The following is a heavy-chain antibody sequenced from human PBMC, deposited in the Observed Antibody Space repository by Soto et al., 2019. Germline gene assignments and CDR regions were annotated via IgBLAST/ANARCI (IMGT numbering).Heavy chain of an antibody. D-gene: IGHD2-15*01. CDR3: ARTAPLYCSGGSCYANWFDP. Sequence: QVQLQESGPGLVKPSDTLSLICAVSGYSISSSNWWGWIRQPPGKGLEWIGYIYYSGSTYYNPSLKSRVTRSVDKSKNQFPRKLSSVTAVDTAVYYCARTAPLYCSGGSCYANWFDPWGQGTLVTVSS. CDR2: IYYSGST. J-gene: IGHJ5*02. CDR1: GYSISSSNW. V-gene: IGHV4-28*01.